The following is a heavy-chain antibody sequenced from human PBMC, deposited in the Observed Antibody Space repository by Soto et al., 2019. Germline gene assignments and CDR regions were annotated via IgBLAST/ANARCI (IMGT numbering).Heavy chain of an antibody. D-gene: IGHD3-22*01. J-gene: IGHJ3*02. Sequence: WFRKTPGKGLEWIGYIYYRGSTNYNPSLKSRVTISVDKSKNQFSLKLSSVTAADTAVYYCARGSDSSGYSNDAFDIWGQGTMVTVSS. CDR2: IYYRGST. V-gene: IGHV4-59*01. CDR3: ARGSDSSGYSNDAFDI.